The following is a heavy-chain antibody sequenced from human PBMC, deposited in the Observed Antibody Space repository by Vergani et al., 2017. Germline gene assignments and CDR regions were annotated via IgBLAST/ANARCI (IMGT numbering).Heavy chain of an antibody. J-gene: IGHJ6*03. CDR1: GGTFSSYA. CDR2: IIPIFGTA. Sequence: QVQLVQSGAEVKKPGSSVKVSCKASGGTFSSYAISWVRQAPGQGLEWMGGIIPIFGTANYAQKFQGRVTSTADESTSTAYMELSSLRSEDTAVYYCARGRDIAARMRDYYYYYYMDVWGKGTTVTVSS. D-gene: IGHD6-6*01. CDR3: ARGRDIAARMRDYYYYYYMDV. V-gene: IGHV1-69*01.